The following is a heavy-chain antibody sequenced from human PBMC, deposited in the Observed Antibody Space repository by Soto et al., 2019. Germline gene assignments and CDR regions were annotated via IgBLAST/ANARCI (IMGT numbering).Heavy chain of an antibody. CDR1: GYSFTSYW. CDR3: ASGYYGSGTPYCMDV. V-gene: IGHV5-10-1*01. J-gene: IGHJ6*02. Sequence: GESLKISCMGSGYSFTSYWVSGVRQMPGNGLEWMGRIDPSDSYTNYSPSFQGHVSISADKSISTAYLQWSSLKASDTAMYYCASGYYGSGTPYCMDVWGQGTTVTVSS. D-gene: IGHD3-10*01. CDR2: IDPSDSYT.